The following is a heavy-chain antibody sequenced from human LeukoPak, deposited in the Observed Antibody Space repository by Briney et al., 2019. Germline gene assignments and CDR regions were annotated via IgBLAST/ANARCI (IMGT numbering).Heavy chain of an antibody. CDR2: IYYSGST. CDR1: GGSISSSSYY. V-gene: IGHV4-39*01. D-gene: IGHD1-1*01. J-gene: IGHJ4*02. CDR3: GGNCFCYFDY. Sequence: PSETLSLTCTVSGGSISSSSYYWGWIRQPPGKGLEWIGSIYYSGSTYYNPSLKSRVTISVDTSKNQFSLKLSSVTAADTAVYFCGGNCFCYFDYWGQGTLVTVSS.